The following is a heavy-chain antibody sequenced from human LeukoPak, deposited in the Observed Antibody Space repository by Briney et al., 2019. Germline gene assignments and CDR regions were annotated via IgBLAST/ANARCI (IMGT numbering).Heavy chain of an antibody. D-gene: IGHD3-10*01. J-gene: IGHJ4*02. Sequence: GGSLRLSWAASGFTFSSYSMNWVRQAPGKGLEWVSYISRSSSPIYYADSVKGRFTISRDNAKNSLYLQMNSLRAEDTAVYYCARTKWDVYFGELKLLDYWGRGTLVTVSS. CDR1: GFTFSSYS. V-gene: IGHV3-48*04. CDR2: ISRSSSPI. CDR3: ARTKWDVYFGELKLLDY.